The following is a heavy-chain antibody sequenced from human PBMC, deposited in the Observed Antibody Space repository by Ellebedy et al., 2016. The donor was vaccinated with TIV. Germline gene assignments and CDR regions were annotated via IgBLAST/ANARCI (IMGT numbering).Heavy chain of an antibody. V-gene: IGHV3-74*01. CDR1: GFNFSNYW. J-gene: IGHJ4*02. Sequence: GESLKISCGASGFNFSNYWVHWVRQAPGMGLVWVSRINRDGSSISYADSVKGRFTVSRDNAKNTVYLQMNSLRAEDTARYYCSRVPDFWGQGALVTVSS. CDR2: INRDGSSI. CDR3: SRVPDF.